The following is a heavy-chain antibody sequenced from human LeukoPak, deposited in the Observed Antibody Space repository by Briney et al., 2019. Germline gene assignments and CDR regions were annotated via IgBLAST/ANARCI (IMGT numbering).Heavy chain of an antibody. J-gene: IGHJ4*02. Sequence: GGSLRLSCAASGFAFDNYWMTWVRQAPGKGLEWVANMKQDGSEQYYVDSVKGRFTISRDNAKNSLYLQMNSLRAEDTAIYYCVRNPSSTRMLFDYWGQGTLVTVSS. D-gene: IGHD2-2*01. CDR1: GFAFDNYW. CDR3: VRNPSSTRMLFDY. CDR2: MKQDGSEQ. V-gene: IGHV3-7*01.